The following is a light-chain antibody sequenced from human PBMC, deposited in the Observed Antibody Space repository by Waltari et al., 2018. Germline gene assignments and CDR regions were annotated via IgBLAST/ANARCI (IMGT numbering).Light chain of an antibody. CDR2: DND. CDR1: SSNIGNEF. J-gene: IGLJ3*02. V-gene: IGLV1-51*01. Sequence: QSVLTQPPSVSAAPGQKVTIPCSGSSSNIGNEFVSWYQQLPGTAPKLVIYDNDERPSGIPDRFSASKSGTSATLGITGLQTGDEADYFCATWDGSVSSVVFGGGTKVTVL. CDR3: ATWDGSVSSVV.